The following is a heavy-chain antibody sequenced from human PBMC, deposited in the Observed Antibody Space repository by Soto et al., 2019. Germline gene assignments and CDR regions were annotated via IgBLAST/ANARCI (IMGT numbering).Heavy chain of an antibody. Sequence: PGESMKTSWKGAGYIFTSYWIGWGRQMPGKGLEWMGIIYPGDSDTRYSPSFQGQVTISADKSISTAYLQWSSLKASDTAMYYCARRSRGSSAVGNYYYGMDVWGQGTTVTVSS. D-gene: IGHD6-25*01. CDR2: IYPGDSDT. CDR1: GYIFTSYW. J-gene: IGHJ6*02. CDR3: ARRSRGSSAVGNYYYGMDV. V-gene: IGHV5-51*01.